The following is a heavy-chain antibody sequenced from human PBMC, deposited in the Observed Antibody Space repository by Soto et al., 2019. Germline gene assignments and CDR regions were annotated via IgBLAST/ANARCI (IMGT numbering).Heavy chain of an antibody. CDR3: ARDVGGYCSGGSCYSGPPPRYYYGMDV. CDR2: IYSGGST. Sequence: QPGGSLRLSCASSGFTVISNYMSWVRQAPGKGLEWVSVIYSGGSTYYADSVKGRFTISRDNSKNTLYLQMNSLRAEDTAVYYCARDVGGYCSGGSCYSGPPPRYYYGMDVWGQGTTVTVSS. D-gene: IGHD2-15*01. J-gene: IGHJ6*02. V-gene: IGHV3-53*01. CDR1: GFTVISNY.